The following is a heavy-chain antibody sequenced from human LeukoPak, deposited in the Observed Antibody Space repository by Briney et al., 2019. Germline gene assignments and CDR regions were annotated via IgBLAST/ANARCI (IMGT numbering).Heavy chain of an antibody. D-gene: IGHD3-22*01. CDR3: AKPSHYYDSSGSPYYFDY. V-gene: IGHV3-23*01. J-gene: IGHJ4*02. Sequence: GGSLRLSCAASGFTFSSNAMSWVRQAPGKGLEWVSAISGSGGSTYYADSVKGRFTISRDNSKNTLYLQMNSLRAEDTAVYYCAKPSHYYDSSGSPYYFDYWGQGTLVTVSS. CDR1: GFTFSSNA. CDR2: ISGSGGST.